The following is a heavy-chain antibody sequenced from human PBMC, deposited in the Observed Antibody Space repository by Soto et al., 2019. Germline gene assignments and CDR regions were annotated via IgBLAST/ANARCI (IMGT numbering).Heavy chain of an antibody. Sequence: PGESLKISCKGSGYSFTSYWIGWVRQMPGKGLEWMGIIYPGDSDTRYSPSFQGQVTISADKSISTAYLQWSSLKASDTAMYYCARHSAGDDILTGYKRDNEYYFDYWGQGTLVTVSS. V-gene: IGHV5-51*01. D-gene: IGHD3-9*01. J-gene: IGHJ4*02. CDR3: ARHSAGDDILTGYKRDNEYYFDY. CDR1: GYSFTSYW. CDR2: IYPGDSDT.